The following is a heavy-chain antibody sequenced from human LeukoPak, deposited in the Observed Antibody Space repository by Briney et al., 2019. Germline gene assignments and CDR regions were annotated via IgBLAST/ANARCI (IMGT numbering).Heavy chain of an antibody. CDR3: ARRGKTRYFDY. CDR2: INHSGST. CDR1: GGSLSGYY. D-gene: IGHD3-16*01. V-gene: IGHV4-34*01. Sequence: SETLSLTCAVYGGSLSGYYWSWIRQPPGKGLERIGEINHSGSTNYNPSLKSRVTISVDTSKNQLSLKLSSVTAADTAVYYCARRGKTRYFDYWGQGTLVTVSS. J-gene: IGHJ4*02.